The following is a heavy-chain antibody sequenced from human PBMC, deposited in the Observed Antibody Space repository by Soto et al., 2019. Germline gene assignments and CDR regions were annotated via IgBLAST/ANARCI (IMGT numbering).Heavy chain of an antibody. J-gene: IGHJ6*02. V-gene: IGHV1-69*13. CDR3: ASREYGYDSSGSPSGPCYYYGMDV. CDR1: GGTFSSYA. D-gene: IGHD3-22*01. Sequence: ASVKVSCKASGGTFSSYAISWVRQAPGQGLEWMGGIIPIFGTANYAQKFQGRVTITADESTSTAYMELSSLRSEDTAVYYCASREYGYDSSGSPSGPCYYYGMDVWGQGTTVTVSS. CDR2: IIPIFGTA.